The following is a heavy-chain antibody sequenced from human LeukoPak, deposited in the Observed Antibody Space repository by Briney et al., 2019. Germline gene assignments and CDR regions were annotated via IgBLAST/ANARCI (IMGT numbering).Heavy chain of an antibody. Sequence: GASVKVSCKASGYTFTSYAMHWVRQAPGQRREWMGWINAGNGNTKYSQEFQGRVTITRDTSASTAYMELSSLRSEDMAVYYCARGRYGDGGYFDLWGHGTLVTVSS. CDR2: INAGNGNT. CDR1: GYTFTSYA. J-gene: IGHJ2*01. V-gene: IGHV1-3*03. CDR3: ARGRYGDGGYFDL. D-gene: IGHD3-10*01.